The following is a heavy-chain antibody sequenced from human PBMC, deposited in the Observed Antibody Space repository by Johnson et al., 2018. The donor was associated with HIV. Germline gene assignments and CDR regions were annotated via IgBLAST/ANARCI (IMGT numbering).Heavy chain of an antibody. CDR1: GFTFTSYG. CDR3: ARVRASGWWSYPNDAFDI. J-gene: IGHJ3*02. Sequence: QVQLVESGGGVVQPGGSLILSCAASGFTFTSYGMHWVRQGPGKGLEWVSVINSGGSTYYADSVKGRFTISRDNSKNTLYLQMNSLRAEDTAVCYCARVRASGWWSYPNDAFDIWGQWTMVTVSS. CDR2: INSGGST. D-gene: IGHD3-16*02. V-gene: IGHV3-NL1*01.